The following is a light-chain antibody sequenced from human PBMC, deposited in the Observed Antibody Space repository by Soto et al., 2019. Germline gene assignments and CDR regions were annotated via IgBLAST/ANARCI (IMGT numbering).Light chain of an antibody. Sequence: DIQLTQSPSFLSASVGDRVTITCWASQGISNYLAWYQQKSGKAPKLLIHAASTLQSGVPSRFSGSGSGTKFTLTISTLQPEDLATYYCQQVNSNPITFGQGTRLEIK. CDR1: QGISNY. J-gene: IGKJ5*01. CDR2: AAS. V-gene: IGKV1-9*01. CDR3: QQVNSNPIT.